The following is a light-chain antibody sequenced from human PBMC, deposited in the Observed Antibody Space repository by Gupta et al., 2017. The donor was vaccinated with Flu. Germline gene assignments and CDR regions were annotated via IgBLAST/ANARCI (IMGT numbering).Light chain of an antibody. J-gene: IGKJ3*01. Sequence: EIVLTQSPGTLSLSPGERATLSCRASQSVSSSYLAWYQQKPGQAPRLLIYGASSRATGIPDRFSGSGCGTDFTLTISRREPEDFAVYYCQQYGSSSIFTFGHGTKVDIK. CDR3: QQYGSSSIFT. V-gene: IGKV3-20*01. CDR2: GAS. CDR1: QSVSSSY.